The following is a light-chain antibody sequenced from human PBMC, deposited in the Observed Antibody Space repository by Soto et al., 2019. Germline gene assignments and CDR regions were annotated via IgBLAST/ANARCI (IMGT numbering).Light chain of an antibody. V-gene: IGLV2-8*01. J-gene: IGLJ3*02. CDR2: EVS. Sequence: QSALTQPPSASGSPGQSVAISCTGTSSDVGGYNYVSWYQHHPGKAPKLMIYEVSKRPSGIPDRFSGSKSGNTASLTVSGLQAEDEADYSCNSYAGNKWVFGGGTKLAVL. CDR3: NSYAGNKWV. CDR1: SSDVGGYNY.